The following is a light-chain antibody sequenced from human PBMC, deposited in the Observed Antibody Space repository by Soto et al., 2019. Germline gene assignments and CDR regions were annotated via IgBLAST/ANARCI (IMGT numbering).Light chain of an antibody. V-gene: IGKV1-27*01. CDR3: QKYNSAPRT. Sequence: DIQMTQSPSSLSASVGDRVTITCRASQGISNYLACYQQKPGKVPKLLIFAASTLQSGVPSRFSGSGSWTDFTLTISSLQPEDVATYFCQKYNSAPRTFGQGTKVEIK. CDR1: QGISNY. CDR2: AAS. J-gene: IGKJ1*01.